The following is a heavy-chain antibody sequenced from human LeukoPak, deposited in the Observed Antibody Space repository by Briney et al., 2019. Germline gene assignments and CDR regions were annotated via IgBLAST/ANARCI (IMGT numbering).Heavy chain of an antibody. Sequence: GGSLRLSCAASGFTFNTYGMHWVRQAPGKGLEWVAVISYDGSNKYYADSVKGRFTISRDDSKNTLYLQMNSLRAEDTAVYYCTKDDYFDYWGQGTLVTVSS. CDR3: TKDDYFDY. V-gene: IGHV3-30*18. CDR1: GFTFNTYG. J-gene: IGHJ4*02. CDR2: ISYDGSNK.